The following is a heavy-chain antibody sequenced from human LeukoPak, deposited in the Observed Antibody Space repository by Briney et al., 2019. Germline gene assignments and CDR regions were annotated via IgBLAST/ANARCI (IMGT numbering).Heavy chain of an antibody. CDR2: INWNGGST. Sequence: GGSLRLSCAASGFTFDDYGMGWVRQAPGKGLEWVSGINWNGGSTGYADSVKGRFTISRDNAKNSLYLQMNSLRAEDTALYHCAREGSGSYPFDYWGQGTLVTVSS. CDR1: GFTFDDYG. CDR3: AREGSGSYPFDY. D-gene: IGHD1-26*01. J-gene: IGHJ4*02. V-gene: IGHV3-20*01.